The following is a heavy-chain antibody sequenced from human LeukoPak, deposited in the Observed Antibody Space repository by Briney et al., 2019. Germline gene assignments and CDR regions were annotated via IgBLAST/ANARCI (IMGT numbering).Heavy chain of an antibody. J-gene: IGHJ4*02. CDR1: GFTITNYG. CDR2: ISLDGDTE. V-gene: IGHV3-23*01. CDR3: AQGYSSGWCPY. D-gene: IGHD6-19*01. Sequence: PGGSLRLSCAVSGFTITNYGMSWVRQAPGKGLEWVSAISLDGDTEYYADSVRGRFIISRDSSRNTLYLQINSLRPEDTALYYCAQGYSSGWCPYWGQGTLVTVSS.